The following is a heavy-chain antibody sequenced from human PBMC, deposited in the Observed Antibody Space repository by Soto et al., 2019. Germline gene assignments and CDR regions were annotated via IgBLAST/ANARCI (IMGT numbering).Heavy chain of an antibody. CDR1: GGSFSGYY. D-gene: IGHD4-17*01. CDR2: INHSGST. V-gene: IGHV4-34*01. CDR3: ARGLGQGDYVPHFDY. J-gene: IGHJ4*02. Sequence: QVQLQQWGAGLLKPSETLSLTCAVYGGSFSGYYWSWIRQPPGKGLEWIGEINHSGSTNYNPSLKSRVTISVDTSKNQFSLKLSSVTAADTAVYYCARGLGQGDYVPHFDYWGQGTLVTVSS.